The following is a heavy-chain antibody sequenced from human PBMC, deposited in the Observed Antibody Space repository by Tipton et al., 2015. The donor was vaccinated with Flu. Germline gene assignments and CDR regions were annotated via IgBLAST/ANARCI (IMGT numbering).Heavy chain of an antibody. Sequence: LRLSCTVSGGSISGDSYYWSWIRQHPEKGLEWIGYIYYSGSTWYNPSLRSRVTISLDTSKKQFSLQLSSVTAADTAVYYCARLCFSVGWYFDLWGRGTLVTVSS. D-gene: IGHD2-2*01. J-gene: IGHJ2*01. V-gene: IGHV4-31*03. CDR2: IYYSGST. CDR3: ARLCFSVGWYFDL. CDR1: GGSISGDSYY.